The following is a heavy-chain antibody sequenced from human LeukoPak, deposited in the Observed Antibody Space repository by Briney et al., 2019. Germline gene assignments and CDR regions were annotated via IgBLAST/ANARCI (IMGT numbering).Heavy chain of an antibody. V-gene: IGHV3-21*01. CDR1: GFTFSSYN. CDR2: ITSSSSYI. J-gene: IGHJ4*02. CDR3: ARDHRVAGRDY. D-gene: IGHD5-12*01. Sequence: GGSLRLSCAASGFTFSSYNMDWVRQAPGKGLEWVSSITSSSSYIYYADSVKGRFTISRDNAKNSLYLQMNSLRVEDTAVYYCARDHRVAGRDYWGQGTLVTVSS.